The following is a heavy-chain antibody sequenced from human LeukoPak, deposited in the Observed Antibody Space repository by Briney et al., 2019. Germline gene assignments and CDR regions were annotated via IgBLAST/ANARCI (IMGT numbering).Heavy chain of an antibody. Sequence: SETLSLTCTVSGGSISSYYWSWIRQPPGKGLEWIGYIYYSGSTNYNPSLKSRVTILVDTSKNQFSLKLSSVTAADTAVYYCARLNIVGGYYYYGMDVWGQGTTVTVSS. CDR3: ARLNIVGGYYYYGMDV. V-gene: IGHV4-59*08. CDR2: IYYSGST. J-gene: IGHJ6*02. CDR1: GGSISSYY. D-gene: IGHD1-26*01.